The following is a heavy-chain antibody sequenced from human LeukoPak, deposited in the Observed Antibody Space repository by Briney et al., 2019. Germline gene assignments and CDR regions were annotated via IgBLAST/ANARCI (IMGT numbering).Heavy chain of an antibody. V-gene: IGHV4-34*01. Sequence: PSETLSLTCAVYGGSFSGYYWSWIRQPPGKGLEWIGEINHSGSTNYNPSLKSRVTISVDTSKNQFSLKLSSVTAADTAVYYCARLPSNWARFDYWGQGTLVTVSS. J-gene: IGHJ4*02. CDR1: GGSFSGYY. D-gene: IGHD7-27*01. CDR3: ARLPSNWARFDY. CDR2: INHSGST.